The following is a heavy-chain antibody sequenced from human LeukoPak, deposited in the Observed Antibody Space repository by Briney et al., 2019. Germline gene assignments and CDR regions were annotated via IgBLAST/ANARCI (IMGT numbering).Heavy chain of an antibody. Sequence: SETLSLTCAVYGGSFSGYYWSWIRQPPGKGLEWIGEINHSGSTNYNPSLKSRVTISVDTSKNQFSLKLSSVTTADTAVYYCATADAEEMATNYYYYYGMDVWGQGTTVTVSS. V-gene: IGHV4-34*01. CDR3: ATADAEEMATNYYYYYGMDV. J-gene: IGHJ6*02. CDR2: INHSGST. D-gene: IGHD5-24*01. CDR1: GGSFSGYY.